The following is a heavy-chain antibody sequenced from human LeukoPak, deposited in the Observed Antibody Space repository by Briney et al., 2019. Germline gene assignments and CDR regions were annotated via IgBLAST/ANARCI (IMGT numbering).Heavy chain of an antibody. D-gene: IGHD5-18*01. Sequence: SETLSLTCTVSGGPITTYSWSWIRQPPGKGLEWIGYIYYSGNTNYNPSLKSRVTISVNTSKNQFSLKLSAVNSADTAMYYCAGSGYSSGYLFDYWGQGTLVTVSS. V-gene: IGHV4-59*01. J-gene: IGHJ4*02. CDR2: IYYSGNT. CDR3: AGSGYSSGYLFDY. CDR1: GGPITTYS.